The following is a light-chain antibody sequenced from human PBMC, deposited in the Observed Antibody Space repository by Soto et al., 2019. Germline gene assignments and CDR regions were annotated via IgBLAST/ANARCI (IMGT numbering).Light chain of an antibody. Sequence: EVVMTQSPGTLSVSPGERATLSCSASESVRSHLAWYRQTPGQAPRLLIYDASSRATGVPARFSGSGSGTEFALTISSLQAEDVAVYYCQQYYSTPPAFGQGTKVDIK. V-gene: IGKV3-15*01. CDR3: QQYYSTPPA. J-gene: IGKJ1*01. CDR2: DAS. CDR1: ESVRSH.